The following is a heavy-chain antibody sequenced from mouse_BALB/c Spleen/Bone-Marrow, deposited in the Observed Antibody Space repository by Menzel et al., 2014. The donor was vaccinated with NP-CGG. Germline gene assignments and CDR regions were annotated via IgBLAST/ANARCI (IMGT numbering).Heavy chain of an antibody. D-gene: IGHD1-2*01. CDR3: TTSFTTATAY. CDR1: GYTFTSYW. Sequence: VQLQQSGAELVRPGASVKLSCKASGYTFTSYWINWVKQRPGQGLEWIGNIYPSDSYTNYNQKFKDKATLTVDKSSSTAYMQLSSPTSEDSAVCYCTTSFTTATAYWGQGTLVTGSA. CDR2: IYPSDSYT. J-gene: IGHJ3*01. V-gene: IGHV1-69*02.